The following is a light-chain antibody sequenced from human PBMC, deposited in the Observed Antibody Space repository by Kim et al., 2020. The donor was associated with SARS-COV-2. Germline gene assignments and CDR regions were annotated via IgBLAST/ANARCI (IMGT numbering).Light chain of an antibody. CDR2: DVS. V-gene: IGLV2-14*03. Sequence: QSALTQPASVSGSPGQSITISCTGTSSDVGGYNYVSWYQQHPGKAPKLMIFDVSNRPSGVSNRFSGSKSGNTASLTISGPQAEDEADYYCSSCTTSSTWVFGGGTQLTVL. J-gene: IGLJ3*02. CDR1: SSDVGGYNY. CDR3: SSCTTSSTWV.